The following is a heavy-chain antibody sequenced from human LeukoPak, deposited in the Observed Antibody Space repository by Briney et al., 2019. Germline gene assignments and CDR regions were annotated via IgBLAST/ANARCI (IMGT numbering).Heavy chain of an antibody. J-gene: IGHJ3*02. CDR2: IYTSGST. Sequence: PSETLSLTCTVSGGSISSGSYYWSWIRQPAGKGLEWIGRIYTSGSTNYNPSLKSRVTISVDTSKNQFSLKLSSVTAADTAVYYCARDRDYYDSSGYYYPGNVDAFDIWGQGTMVTVSS. V-gene: IGHV4-61*02. CDR1: GGSISSGSYY. D-gene: IGHD3-22*01. CDR3: ARDRDYYDSSGYYYPGNVDAFDI.